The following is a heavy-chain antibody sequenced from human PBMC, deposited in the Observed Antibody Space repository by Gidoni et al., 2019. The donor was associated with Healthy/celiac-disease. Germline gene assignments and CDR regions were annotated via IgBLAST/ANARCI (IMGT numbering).Heavy chain of an antibody. D-gene: IGHD5-18*01. J-gene: IGHJ4*02. CDR1: GFPFSSYS. V-gene: IGHV3-21*01. Sequence: EVQLVESGGGLVKPGGSLRLSCAASGFPFSSYSMNWVRQAPGKGLEWVSSISSSSSYIYYADSVKGRFTISRDNAKNSLYLQMNSLRAEDTAVYYCARGTRFEQLWETVGADYWGQGTLVTVSS. CDR3: ARGTRFEQLWETVGADY. CDR2: ISSSSSYI.